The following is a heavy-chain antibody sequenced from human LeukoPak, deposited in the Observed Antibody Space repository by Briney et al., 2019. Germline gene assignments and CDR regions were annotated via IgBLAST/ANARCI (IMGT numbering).Heavy chain of an antibody. J-gene: IGHJ4*02. V-gene: IGHV4-39*07. CDR1: GGSISSSSYY. CDR3: ARAVAGTRDY. Sequence: SETLSLTCTVSGGSISSSSYYWGWIRQPPGKGLEWIGSIYHSGSTYYNPSRKSRVTIAVETSKNQFSLKLSSVTAADKAVYYCARAVAGTRDYWGQGTLVTVSS. D-gene: IGHD6-19*01. CDR2: IYHSGST.